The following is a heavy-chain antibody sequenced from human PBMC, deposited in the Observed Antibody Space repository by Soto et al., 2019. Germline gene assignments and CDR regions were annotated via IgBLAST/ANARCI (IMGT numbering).Heavy chain of an antibody. D-gene: IGHD2-15*01. J-gene: IGHJ4*02. V-gene: IGHV4-34*01. Sequence: QVQLQQWGAGLLKPSETLSLTCAVYGGSFSGYYWTWIRQPPGKGLEWIGEINHSGSTNYNPSLKSRVTISVDTSKNQLSLKLSSVTAADTAVYYCARGGEIVVVVSTTGRYFDYWGQGTLVTVSS. CDR1: GGSFSGYY. CDR2: INHSGST. CDR3: ARGGEIVVVVSTTGRYFDY.